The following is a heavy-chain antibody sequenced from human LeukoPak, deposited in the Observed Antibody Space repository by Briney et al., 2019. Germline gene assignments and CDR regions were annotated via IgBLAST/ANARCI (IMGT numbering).Heavy chain of an antibody. J-gene: IGHJ3*02. CDR3: ARASEGAFDI. V-gene: IGHV3-7*04. CDR2: IKQGGSEK. CDR1: GFTFSSYY. Sequence: PGGSLRLSCAPSGFTFSSYYMSWVRQAPGKGLEWVANIKQGGSEKYYVDSVKGRFTISRDNAKNSLYLQMNTLRVEDTAVYYCARASEGAFDIWGQGTMVTVSS.